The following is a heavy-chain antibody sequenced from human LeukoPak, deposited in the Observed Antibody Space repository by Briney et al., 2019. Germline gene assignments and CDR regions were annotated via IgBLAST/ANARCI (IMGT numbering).Heavy chain of an antibody. J-gene: IGHJ4*02. CDR1: GFTFSNYA. D-gene: IGHD3-10*01. CDR3: AKASNGSGSYYTSLAD. V-gene: IGHV3-23*01. CDR2: ISGSGEST. Sequence: GGSLRLSCAASGFTFSNYAMSWVRQAPGKGLEWVSAISGSGESTYYADSVKGRFTISRDNSKNTLYLQMNTVRADDTAVYYCAKASNGSGSYYTSLADWGQGTLVTVSS.